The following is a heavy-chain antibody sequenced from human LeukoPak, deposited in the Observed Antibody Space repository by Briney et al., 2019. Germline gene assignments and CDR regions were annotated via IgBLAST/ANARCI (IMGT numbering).Heavy chain of an antibody. V-gene: IGHV3-11*01. J-gene: IGHJ6*03. CDR3: ARVEVVPAATATGYYYYMDV. CDR1: GFTFSDYY. Sequence: PGGSLRLSCAASGFTFSDYYMSWIRQAPGKGLEWVSYISSSGSTIYYADSVKGRFTISRDNAKNSLYLQMNSLRAEDTAVYYCARVEVVPAATATGYYYYMDVWGKGTTVTVSS. CDR2: ISSSGSTI. D-gene: IGHD2-2*01.